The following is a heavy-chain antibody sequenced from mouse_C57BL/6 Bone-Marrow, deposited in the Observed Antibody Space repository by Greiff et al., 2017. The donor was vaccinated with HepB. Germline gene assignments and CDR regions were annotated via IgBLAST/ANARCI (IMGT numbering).Heavy chain of an antibody. CDR1: GYTFTSYW. D-gene: IGHD2-3*01. Sequence: QVQLQQSGAELVKPGASVKLSCKASGYTFTSYWMHWVKQRPGQGLEWIGMIHPNSGSTNYNEKFKSKATLTVDKSSSTAYMQLSSLTSEDSAVYYCARDGYYDFDYWGQGTTLTVSS. CDR3: ARDGYYDFDY. CDR2: IHPNSGST. V-gene: IGHV1-64*01. J-gene: IGHJ2*01.